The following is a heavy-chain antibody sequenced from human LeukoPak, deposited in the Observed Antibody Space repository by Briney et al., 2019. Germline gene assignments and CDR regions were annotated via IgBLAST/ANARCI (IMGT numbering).Heavy chain of an antibody. J-gene: IGHJ4*02. CDR3: ASGHEGHQLLLFDY. D-gene: IGHD2-2*01. V-gene: IGHV1-69*06. Sequence: SVKVSCKASGGTFSSYAISWVRQAPGQGLEWMGGIIPIFGTANYAQKFQGRVTITADKSTSTAYMELSSLRSEDTAVYYCASGHEGHQLLLFDYWGQGTLVTVSS. CDR1: GGTFSSYA. CDR2: IIPIFGTA.